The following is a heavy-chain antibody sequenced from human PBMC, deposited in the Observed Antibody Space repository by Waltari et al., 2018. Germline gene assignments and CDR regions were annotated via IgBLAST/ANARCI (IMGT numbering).Heavy chain of an antibody. J-gene: IGHJ4*02. Sequence: QVQQEPWGTRLLKPSGTLSLTCSYYGDFFNGFSWGWIRQAPGKGLEWIGDIDHRGAPDYNTSLKRRVNISRDTSKKEVSLSLTSVIAADTAVYYCARNSWSLYGSGTYDFWGPGTLVTVSS. CDR1: GDFFNGFS. CDR3: ARNSWSLYGSGTYDF. D-gene: IGHD3-10*01. CDR2: IDHRGAP. V-gene: IGHV4-34*01.